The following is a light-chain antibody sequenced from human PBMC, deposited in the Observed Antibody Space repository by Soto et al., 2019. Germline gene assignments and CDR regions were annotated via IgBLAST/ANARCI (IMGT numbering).Light chain of an antibody. CDR2: GAS. J-gene: IGKJ2*01. CDR3: QQYGHSPPYS. V-gene: IGKV3-20*01. CDR1: QTVSNTY. Sequence: EIVLTQSPGTLSLSPGERATLSCRASQTVSNTYLAWYRQKPGQTPRLLIYGASSRATGVPDRFSGSGSGTAFTLTISRLEPEDFAVYYCQQYGHSPPYSFGQGTKLEIK.